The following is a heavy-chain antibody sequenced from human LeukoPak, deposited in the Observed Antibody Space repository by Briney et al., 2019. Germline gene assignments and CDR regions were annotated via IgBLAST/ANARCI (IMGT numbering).Heavy chain of an antibody. Sequence: GGSLRLSCAASGFTFSSYWMSWVRQAPGKGLEWVANIKQDGSEKYYVDSVKGRFTISRDNAKNSLYLQMNSLRAEDTAVYYCARDLTYYDILTGYYPPASYFDYWGQGTLVTVSS. CDR1: GFTFSSYW. CDR2: IKQDGSEK. D-gene: IGHD3-9*01. J-gene: IGHJ4*02. CDR3: ARDLTYYDILTGYYPPASYFDY. V-gene: IGHV3-7*01.